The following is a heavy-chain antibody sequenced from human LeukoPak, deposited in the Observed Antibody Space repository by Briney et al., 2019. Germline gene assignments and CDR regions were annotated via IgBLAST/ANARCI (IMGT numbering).Heavy chain of an antibody. J-gene: IGHJ4*02. CDR3: ARDQYYDSSGYYDDY. V-gene: IGHV3-21*01. Sequence: GGSLRLSCAASGFTFSSYSMNWVRQAPGKGLEWVSSISSSSSYIYYADSVKGRFTISRDNAKNSLYLRMNSLRAEDTAVYYCARDQYYDSSGYYDDYWGQGTLVTVSS. CDR1: GFTFSSYS. CDR2: ISSSSSYI. D-gene: IGHD3-22*01.